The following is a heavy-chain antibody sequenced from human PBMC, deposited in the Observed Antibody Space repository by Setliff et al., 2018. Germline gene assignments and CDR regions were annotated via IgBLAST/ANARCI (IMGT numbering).Heavy chain of an antibody. V-gene: IGHV1-69*10. CDR2: IIPILGIA. Sequence: ASVKVSCKASGGTFSSYAISWVRQAPGQGLEWMGGIIPILGIANYAQKFQGRVTMTRNTSISTAYMELSSLRSEDTAVYYCARGPAVHCSGGSCYLDYWGQGTLVTVSS. D-gene: IGHD2-15*01. J-gene: IGHJ4*02. CDR3: ARGPAVHCSGGSCYLDY. CDR1: GGTFSSYA.